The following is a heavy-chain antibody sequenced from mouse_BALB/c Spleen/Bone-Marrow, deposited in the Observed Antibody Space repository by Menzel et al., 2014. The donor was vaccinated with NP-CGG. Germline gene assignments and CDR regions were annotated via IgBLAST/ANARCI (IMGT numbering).Heavy chain of an antibody. J-gene: IGHJ4*01. Sequence: VQLQQSGAELARPGASVKLSCKASGYTFTSYWMQWVKQRPGQGLEWIGAIYPGDGDTRYTQKFRGKATLTAGKSSNTAYMQLSSLTSEDSAVYFCASPYGNYDAMDYWGQGTSVTVSS. D-gene: IGHD2-1*01. V-gene: IGHV1-87*01. CDR3: ASPYGNYDAMDY. CDR2: IYPGDGDT. CDR1: GYTFTSYW.